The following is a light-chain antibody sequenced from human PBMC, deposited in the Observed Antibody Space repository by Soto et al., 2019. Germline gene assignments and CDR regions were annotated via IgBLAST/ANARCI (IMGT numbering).Light chain of an antibody. V-gene: IGKV3-20*01. Sequence: DIVLTQSPGTLSSSPGERATLSCQTSQSSGSNFLAWYQHKPGQAPRLLIYASSNRSTGIADRFTGSASGTDFTLTINRREPEDFAVYYCQLYGISPHFGQGTRLEIK. CDR1: QSSGSNF. CDR2: ASS. CDR3: QLYGISPH. J-gene: IGKJ5*01.